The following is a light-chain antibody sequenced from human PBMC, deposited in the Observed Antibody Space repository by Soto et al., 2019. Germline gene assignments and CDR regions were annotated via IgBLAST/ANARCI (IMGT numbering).Light chain of an antibody. Sequence: QSVLTQPPSVSGAPGQRVTISCTGSSSNIGAGYDVHWYQQLPGTAPKLLIYVNSNRPSGVPERFSGSESGTSASLAITGLQAEDEADYYCQSYDSSLSGSVFGGGTKLTVL. J-gene: IGLJ3*02. CDR3: QSYDSSLSGSV. CDR1: SSNIGAGYD. CDR2: VNS. V-gene: IGLV1-40*01.